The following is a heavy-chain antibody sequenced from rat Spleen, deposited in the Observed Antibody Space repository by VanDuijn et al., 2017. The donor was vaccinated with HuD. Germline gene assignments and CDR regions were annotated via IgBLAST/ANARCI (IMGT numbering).Heavy chain of an antibody. CDR3: ARRGNNYWYFDF. V-gene: IGHV4-2*01. J-gene: IGHJ1*01. Sequence: EVKLVESGGGLVQPGRSLKLSCVASGFNFNDHWMGWVRQAPGKGLEWIGEINKDSSTIKFIPSLKDKFTISRDNAQNTLYLQMSKLGSEDTAIYYCARRGNNYWYFDFWGPGTMVTVSS. CDR1: GFNFNDHW. D-gene: IGHD1-10*01. CDR2: INKDSSTI.